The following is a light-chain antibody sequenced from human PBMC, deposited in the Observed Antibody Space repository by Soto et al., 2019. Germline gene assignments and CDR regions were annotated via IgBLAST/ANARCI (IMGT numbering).Light chain of an antibody. J-gene: IGKJ1*01. V-gene: IGKV3-20*01. CDR2: GAS. CDR3: QQYDNSPLT. Sequence: EIVLTQSPGTLSLSPGERATLSCRASQSVSSSFLAWYQQKPGQAPRLLIYGASSRATGIPDRFSGSGSWTEFTLTISRLEPEDFAVYYCQQYDNSPLTFGQGTKVEIK. CDR1: QSVSSSF.